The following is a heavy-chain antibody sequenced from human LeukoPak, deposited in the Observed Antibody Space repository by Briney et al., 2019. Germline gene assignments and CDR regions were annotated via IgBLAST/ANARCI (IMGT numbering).Heavy chain of an antibody. CDR2: IGTAGDT. Sequence: GGSLRLSCAASGFTFSSYDMHWVRQATGKGLEWVSAIGTAGDTYYPGSVKGRLTISRENAKNSLYLQMNSLRAGDTAVYYCARVAGWGYFEYWGQGTLVTVSS. CDR3: ARVAGWGYFEY. CDR1: GFTFSSYD. J-gene: IGHJ4*02. V-gene: IGHV3-13*04. D-gene: IGHD6-19*01.